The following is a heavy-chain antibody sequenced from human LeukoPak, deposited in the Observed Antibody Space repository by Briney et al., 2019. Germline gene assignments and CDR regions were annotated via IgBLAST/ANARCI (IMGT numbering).Heavy chain of an antibody. V-gene: IGHV3-33*01. CDR2: IWYDGSNK. Sequence: PGGSLRLSCAASGFTFSSYGMHWVRQAPGKGLEWVAVIWYDGSNKYYADSVKGRFTISRDNSKNTLYLQMNSLRAEDTAVYYCARERFGELLQQPFDYRGQGILVTVSS. D-gene: IGHD3-10*01. CDR3: ARERFGELLQQPFDY. J-gene: IGHJ4*02. CDR1: GFTFSSYG.